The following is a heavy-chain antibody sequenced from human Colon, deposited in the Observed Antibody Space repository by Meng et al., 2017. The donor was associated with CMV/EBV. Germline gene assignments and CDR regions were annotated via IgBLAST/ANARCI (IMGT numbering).Heavy chain of an antibody. CDR1: GFTLSSYA. V-gene: IGHV3-23*01. CDR2: ISGSGGST. CDR3: AKVAICTNGVCQYGMDV. Sequence: GGSLRLSCAASGFTLSSYAMSWVRQAPGKGLEWVSSISGSGGSTYYADSVKGRFTISRDNSKNTLYLQMNSLRAEDTAVYYCAKVAICTNGVCQYGMDVWGQGTTVTVSS. D-gene: IGHD2-8*01. J-gene: IGHJ6*02.